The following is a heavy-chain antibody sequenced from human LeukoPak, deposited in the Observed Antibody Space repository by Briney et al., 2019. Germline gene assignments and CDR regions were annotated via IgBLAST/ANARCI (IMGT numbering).Heavy chain of an antibody. D-gene: IGHD5-12*01. Sequence: PGRSLRLSCAASGFTFDDYAMHWVRQAPGKGLEWVSGISWNSGSIGYADSVKGRFTISRDNAKNSLYLQMNSLRAEDTALYYCAKASGYLYYFDYWGQGTLVTVSS. CDR3: AKASGYLYYFDY. J-gene: IGHJ4*02. V-gene: IGHV3-9*01. CDR2: ISWNSGSI. CDR1: GFTFDDYA.